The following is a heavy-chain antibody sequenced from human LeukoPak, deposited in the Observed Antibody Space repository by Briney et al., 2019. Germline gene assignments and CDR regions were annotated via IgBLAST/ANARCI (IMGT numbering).Heavy chain of an antibody. CDR3: ARGSPRRLYSSGWYPDY. D-gene: IGHD6-19*01. CDR2: IYYSGST. CDR1: GGSISSYY. Sequence: PSETLSLTCTVSGGSISSYYWSWIRQPPGKGLEWIGYIYYSGSTNYNPSLKSRVTISVDTSKNQFSLKLSSVTAADTAVYYCARGSPRRLYSSGWYPDYWGQGTLVTVSS. V-gene: IGHV4-59*01. J-gene: IGHJ4*02.